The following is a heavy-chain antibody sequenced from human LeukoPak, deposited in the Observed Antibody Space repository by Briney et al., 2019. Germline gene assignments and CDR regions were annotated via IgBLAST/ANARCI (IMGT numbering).Heavy chain of an antibody. Sequence: SETLSLTCTVYGGSISSGGYYWSWIRQHPGKGLEWIGYIYYSGSTYYNPSLKSRVTISVDTSKNQFSLKLSSVTAADTAVYYCARATYYYDSSGSTKAQFDYWGQGTLVTVSS. CDR2: IYYSGST. V-gene: IGHV4-31*03. CDR3: ARATYYYDSSGSTKAQFDY. D-gene: IGHD3-22*01. CDR1: GGSISSGGYY. J-gene: IGHJ4*02.